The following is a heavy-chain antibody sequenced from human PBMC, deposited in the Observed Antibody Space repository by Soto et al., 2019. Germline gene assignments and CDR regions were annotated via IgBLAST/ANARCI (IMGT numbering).Heavy chain of an antibody. V-gene: IGHV1-3*01. CDR3: ARVGQYYYGMDV. J-gene: IGHJ6*01. D-gene: IGHD4-4*01. Sequence: QVQLVQSGAEVKKPGASVKVSCKASGYTFSTYVMHWVRQAPGQRLEWMGWINAGNDNTKNSQKFQGRVTITRDTSASTVYMEVSSLSSEDTAVYYCARVGQYYYGMDVWGQGTTVTVSS. CDR2: INAGNDNT. CDR1: GYTFSTYV.